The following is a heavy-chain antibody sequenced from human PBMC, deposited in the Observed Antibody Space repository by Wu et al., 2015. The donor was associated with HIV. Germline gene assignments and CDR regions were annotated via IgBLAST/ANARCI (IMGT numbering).Heavy chain of an antibody. Sequence: QVQLVQSGAEVKKPGSSVKVSCEASGYTFSNYGISWVRQAPGQGLEWMGGIVPFFGKADYAQKFQGKFTITADESTRIAYMELSSLRSDDTAVYYCARGSPYGMATITGDDAFDIWGQGTMVTVS. J-gene: IGHJ3*02. CDR1: GYTFSNYG. CDR2: IVPFFGKA. V-gene: IGHV1-69*12. CDR3: ARGSPYGMATITGDDAFDI. D-gene: IGHD5-24*01.